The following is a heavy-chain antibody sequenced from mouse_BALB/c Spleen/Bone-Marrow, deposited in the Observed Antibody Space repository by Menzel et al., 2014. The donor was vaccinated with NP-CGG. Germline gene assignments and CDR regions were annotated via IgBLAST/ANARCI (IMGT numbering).Heavy chain of an antibody. Sequence: VQLQQSGPSLVKPSQTLSLTCSVTGDSITSGYWNWIRKFPGNKLEYMGYISYSGSTYYKPSLKSRISITRDTSKNQYYLQLNSVTTEDTATYYCARYYYGSSYWYFDVWGAGTTVTVSS. CDR2: ISYSGST. CDR1: GDSITSGY. V-gene: IGHV3-8*02. J-gene: IGHJ1*01. CDR3: ARYYYGSSYWYFDV. D-gene: IGHD1-1*01.